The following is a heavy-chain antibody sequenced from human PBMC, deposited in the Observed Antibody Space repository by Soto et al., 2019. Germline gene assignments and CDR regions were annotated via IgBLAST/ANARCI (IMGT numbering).Heavy chain of an antibody. CDR2: IYYSGST. Sequence: SETLSLTCTVSGGSISSGGYYWSWIRQHPGKGLEWIGYIYYSGSTYYNPSLKSRVTISVDTSKNQFSLKLSSVTAADTAVYYCARQRDIVVEDYYYYMDVWGKGTTVTVSS. CDR3: ARQRDIVVEDYYYYMDV. CDR1: GGSISSGGYY. V-gene: IGHV4-31*03. D-gene: IGHD2-2*01. J-gene: IGHJ6*03.